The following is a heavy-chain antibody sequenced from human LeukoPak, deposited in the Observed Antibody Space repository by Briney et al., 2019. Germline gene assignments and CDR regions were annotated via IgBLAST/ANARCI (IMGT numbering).Heavy chain of an antibody. CDR3: ARVKGSSSSPFDY. D-gene: IGHD6-6*01. Sequence: SVKVSCKASGGTFSSYAISWVRQAPGQGLEWMGRIIPIFGTANYAQKFQGRVTITADKSTSTAYMELSSLRSEDTAAYYCARVKGSSSSPFDYWGQGTLVTVSS. CDR2: IIPIFGTA. CDR1: GGTFSSYA. V-gene: IGHV1-69*06. J-gene: IGHJ4*02.